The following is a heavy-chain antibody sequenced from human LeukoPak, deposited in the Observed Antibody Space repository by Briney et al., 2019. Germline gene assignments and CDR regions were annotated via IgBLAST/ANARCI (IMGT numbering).Heavy chain of an antibody. CDR2: IYASGKT. D-gene: IGHD1-26*01. V-gene: IGHV4-61*02. CDR3: ARSFSEKFYFES. J-gene: IGHJ4*02. Sequence: SETLSLTCIVSGDSISRGRYYWSWVRQPAGKELEWIGRIYASGKTDYNPYTPSLKSRVAMSLDTSKNQVSLYLTSVTAADTAMYFCARSFSEKFYFESWGQGTLVTVSS. CDR1: GDSISRGRYY.